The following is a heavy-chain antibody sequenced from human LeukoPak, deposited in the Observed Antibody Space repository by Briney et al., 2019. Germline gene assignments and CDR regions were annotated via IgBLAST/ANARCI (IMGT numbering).Heavy chain of an antibody. CDR3: AGRRVLDASFDY. CDR2: IYSGDNT. Sequence: GGSLRLSCAAAGFTISNNYMSWVRQAPGKGLELVSVIYSGDNTYYLESVKGRVTISRDNSKNTLYLQMNRLSSEDTAVYYCAGRRVLDASFDYWGQGTLVTVSS. CDR1: GFTISNNY. D-gene: IGHD3-16*01. V-gene: IGHV3-66*02. J-gene: IGHJ4*02.